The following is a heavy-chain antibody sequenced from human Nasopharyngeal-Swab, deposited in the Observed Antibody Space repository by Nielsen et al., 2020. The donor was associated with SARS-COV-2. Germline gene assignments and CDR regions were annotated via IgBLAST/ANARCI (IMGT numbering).Heavy chain of an antibody. V-gene: IGHV3-23*01. D-gene: IGHD6-19*01. CDR2: FSGSSGKT. Sequence: GESLKISCAASGFAFSSYAMSWVRQTPGKGLEWVSSFSGSSGKTYYADYVKGRFTISRDTSKNTLYLQMNSLRADDTAVYYCAKDEGGWYTSGWYYFDYWGQGTLVTVSS. J-gene: IGHJ4*02. CDR1: GFAFSSYA. CDR3: AKDEGGWYTSGWYYFDY.